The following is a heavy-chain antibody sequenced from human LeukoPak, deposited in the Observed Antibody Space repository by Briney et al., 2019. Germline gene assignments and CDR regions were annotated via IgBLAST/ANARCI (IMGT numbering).Heavy chain of an antibody. J-gene: IGHJ3*01. D-gene: IGHD3-16*01. CDR2: ISASSGNI. Sequence: GGSLRLSCAASGFTFSSYSLNWVRQAPGKGLEWVSYISASSGNIKYADPVKGRFTISRDNAKNSLYLQMNSLRAEDTAVYYCARDYLWAFDFWGQGTMVTVSS. V-gene: IGHV3-48*01. CDR3: ARDYLWAFDF. CDR1: GFTFSSYS.